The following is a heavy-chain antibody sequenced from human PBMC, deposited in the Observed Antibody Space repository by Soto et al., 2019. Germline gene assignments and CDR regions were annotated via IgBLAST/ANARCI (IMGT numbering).Heavy chain of an antibody. Sequence: QVQLVQSGAEVRKPGAAVTVSCRSSGDSFNDYYIHWVRQAPGQGFEWMGWINPNGGVTKYAQKFQGWVSMTRDTCIRTVYMQLSRLRSEDTAVYYCARESGGATATLDYYYFFMDVWGTGTTVTVSS. D-gene: IGHD5-12*01. V-gene: IGHV1-2*04. CDR3: ARESGGATATLDYYYFFMDV. CDR2: INPNGGVT. CDR1: GDSFNDYY. J-gene: IGHJ6*03.